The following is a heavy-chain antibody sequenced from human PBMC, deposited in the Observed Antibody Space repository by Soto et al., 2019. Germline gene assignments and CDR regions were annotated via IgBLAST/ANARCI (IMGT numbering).Heavy chain of an antibody. D-gene: IGHD6-19*01. V-gene: IGHV3-43D*04. CDR1: GFTFDDYA. J-gene: IGHJ6*02. CDR3: AKDISGEYSSWDRSHYYGMDV. CDR2: ISWDGGST. Sequence: EVQLVESGGVVVQPGGSLRLSCAASGFTFDDYAMHWVRQAPGKGLEWVSLISWDGGSTYYADSVKGRFTISRDNSKNSLYLQMNSLRAEDTALYYCAKDISGEYSSWDRSHYYGMDVWGQGTTVTVSS.